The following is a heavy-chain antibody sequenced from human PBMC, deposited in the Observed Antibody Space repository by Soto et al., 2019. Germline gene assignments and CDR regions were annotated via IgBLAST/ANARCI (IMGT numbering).Heavy chain of an antibody. V-gene: IGHV4-39*01. CDR2: IFSRGDT. CDR3: XRXRVIPATPTNWFET. CDR1: GDSVRTTSYY. J-gene: IGHJ5*02. D-gene: IGHD2-15*01. Sequence: QLQLQESGPGLVKPSETLSLTCSVSGDSVRTTSYYWAWIRQSPGRRLEWIGTIFSRGDTYYTPSXXXXXXXXIXXXXXXXXXXXXSXXXXXXXXXXCXRXRVIPATPTNWFETWGQGTLVTVSS.